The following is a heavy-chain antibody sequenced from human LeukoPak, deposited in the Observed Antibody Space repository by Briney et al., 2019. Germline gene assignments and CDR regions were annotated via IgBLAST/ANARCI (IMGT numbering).Heavy chain of an antibody. Sequence: SETLSLTCAVYGGSSSGYYWSWIRQPPGKGLEWIGEINHSGSTNYNPSLKSRVTISVDTSKSQFSLQLSSVTAADTAVYYCARGSKDYDSSGYDFDYWGQGTLVTVSS. V-gene: IGHV4-34*01. D-gene: IGHD3-22*01. CDR1: GGSSSGYY. CDR2: INHSGST. J-gene: IGHJ4*02. CDR3: ARGSKDYDSSGYDFDY.